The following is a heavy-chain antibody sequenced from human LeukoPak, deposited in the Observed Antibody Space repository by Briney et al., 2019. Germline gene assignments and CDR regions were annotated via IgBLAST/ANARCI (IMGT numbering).Heavy chain of an antibody. V-gene: IGHV3-15*01. Sequence: GGSLRLSCAPSGFTFSNAWMSWVRQAPGKGLEWVGRIKSKTDGGTTDYAAPVKGRFTISRDDSKNTLYLQMNSLKTEDTAVYYCTTVVAQLWLFGAFDIWGQGTMVTVSS. J-gene: IGHJ3*02. D-gene: IGHD5-18*01. CDR3: TTVVAQLWLFGAFDI. CDR2: IKSKTDGGTT. CDR1: GFTFSNAW.